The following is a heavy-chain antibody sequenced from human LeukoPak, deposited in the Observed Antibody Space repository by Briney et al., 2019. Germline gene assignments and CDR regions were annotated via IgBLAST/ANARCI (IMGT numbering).Heavy chain of an antibody. Sequence: SETLSLTRTVSDDSPSSFYWNWIRQPPGKGLEWIGYIYYSGTTSYNPSLKSRGTISVDTSKNQFSLKLTSVTAADTAVYYCAVGYCNKTICSRSFDHWGQGALVTVSS. J-gene: IGHJ4*02. CDR1: DDSPSSFY. D-gene: IGHD2-2*01. CDR3: AVGYCNKTICSRSFDH. CDR2: IYYSGTT. V-gene: IGHV4-59*01.